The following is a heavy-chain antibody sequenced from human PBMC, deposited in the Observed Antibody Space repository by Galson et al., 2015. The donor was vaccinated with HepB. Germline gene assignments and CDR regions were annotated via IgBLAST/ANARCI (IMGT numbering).Heavy chain of an antibody. J-gene: IGHJ5*02. CDR2: ISGSGGST. D-gene: IGHD3-3*01. CDR1: GFTFSSYA. V-gene: IGHV3-23*01. CDR3: ARIFGVVPNWFDP. Sequence: SLRLSCAASGFTFSSYAMSWVRQAPGKGLEWVSAISGSGGSTYYADSVKGRFTISRDNSKNTLYLQMNSLRAEDTAVYYCARIFGVVPNWFDPWGQGTLVTVSS.